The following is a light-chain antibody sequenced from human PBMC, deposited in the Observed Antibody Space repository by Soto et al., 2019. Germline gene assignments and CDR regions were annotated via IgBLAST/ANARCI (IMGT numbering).Light chain of an antibody. V-gene: IGLV2-14*02. CDR2: EGS. CDR1: SSDVGAYNL. J-gene: IGLJ3*02. CDR3: SSYTRSTTLL. Sequence: QSVLTQPASVSGSPEQSITISCTGTSSDVGAYNLVSWYQQHPGKAPRLIIYEGSKRPSGISHRFSGSKSDNTASLTISGLQAEDEADYYCSSYTRSTTLLFGGGTKVTVL.